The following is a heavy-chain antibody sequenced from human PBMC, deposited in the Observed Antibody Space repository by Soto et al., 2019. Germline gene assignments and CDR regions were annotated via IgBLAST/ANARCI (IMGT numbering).Heavy chain of an antibody. V-gene: IGHV6-1*01. D-gene: IGHD6-13*01. CDR2: TYYRSKWYN. J-gene: IGHJ6*02. CDR1: GDSVSSNSAA. CDR3: AREYSSSGVYYYYGMDV. Sequence: QTLSLTCAISGDSVSSNSAACNWIRHSPSRGLEWLGRTYYRSKWYNDYAVSVKSRITINPDTSKNQFSLQLNSVTPEDTAVYYCAREYSSSGVYYYYGMDVWGQGTKVTVSS.